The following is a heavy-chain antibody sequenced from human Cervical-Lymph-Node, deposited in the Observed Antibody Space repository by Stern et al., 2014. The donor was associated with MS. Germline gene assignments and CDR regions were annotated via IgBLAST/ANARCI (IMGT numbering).Heavy chain of an antibody. J-gene: IGHJ2*01. CDR2: INPDDSET. V-gene: IGHV5-51*01. CDR3: ARHVRQVWYFDL. Sequence: EVQLVESGAEVKKPGDSLKISCKGSEYSFNNFWIGWVRQKPGKGLEWMGMINPDDSETRYSPSFRGQVTISADKSINTTYLQWASLKASDTAMYFCARHVRQVWYFDLWGLGTRVSVSS. CDR1: EYSFNNFW.